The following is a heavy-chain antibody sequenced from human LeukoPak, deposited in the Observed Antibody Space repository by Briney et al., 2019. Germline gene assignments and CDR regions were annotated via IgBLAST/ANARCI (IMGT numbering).Heavy chain of an antibody. J-gene: IGHJ6*02. Sequence: SETLSLTCAVSSGSISSGGYSWRWIRQPPGKGLEWIGYIYRSGSTYYNPSLKSRVTISVDRSKNQFSLKLSSVTAADTAVYYCARGYCSGGSCYSPYYYGMDVWGQGTTVTVS. V-gene: IGHV4-30-2*01. CDR2: IYRSGST. CDR3: ARGYCSGGSCYSPYYYGMDV. D-gene: IGHD2-15*01. CDR1: SGSISSGGYS.